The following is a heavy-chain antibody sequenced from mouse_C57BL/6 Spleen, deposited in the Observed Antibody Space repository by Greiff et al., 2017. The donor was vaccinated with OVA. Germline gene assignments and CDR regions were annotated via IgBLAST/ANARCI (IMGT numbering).Heavy chain of an antibody. CDR3: ARWGTGTDY. D-gene: IGHD4-1*01. Sequence: DVKLVESGGGLVKPGGSLKLSCAASGFTFSDYGMHWVRQAPEKGLEWVAYISSGSSTIYYADTVKGRFTISRDNAKNTLFLQMTRLRSEDTAMYYCARWGTGTDYWGQGTTLTVSS. CDR2: ISSGSSTI. J-gene: IGHJ2*01. V-gene: IGHV5-17*01. CDR1: GFTFSDYG.